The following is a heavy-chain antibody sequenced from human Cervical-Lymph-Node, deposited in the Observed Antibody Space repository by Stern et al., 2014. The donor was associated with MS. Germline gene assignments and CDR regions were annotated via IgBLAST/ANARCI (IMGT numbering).Heavy chain of an antibody. CDR2: IIPLSGIE. V-gene: IGHV1-69*09. CDR3: ARDLRLGLQKDNY. Sequence: QVQLVQSGTEVKKPGSSVKVSCKASGSTLSRFYFNWVRQAPGKGPEWMGRIIPLSGIENTAQKFQGRLTIPADAVTNTVYMELASLTSEDTATYYCARDLRLGLQKDNYWGQGTLVTVSS. CDR1: GSTLSRFY. D-gene: IGHD6-19*01. J-gene: IGHJ4*02.